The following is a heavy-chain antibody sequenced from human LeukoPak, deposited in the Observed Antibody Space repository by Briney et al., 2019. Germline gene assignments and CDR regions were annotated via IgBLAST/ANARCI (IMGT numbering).Heavy chain of an antibody. D-gene: IGHD2-15*01. CDR1: RFTFGNYG. J-gene: IGHJ1*01. CDR3: ASTPCSGGSCYFEYFQH. Sequence: GGSLRLSCAASRFTFGNYGMTWVRQAPGKGLEWVSSISGSGGSTYYADSVKGRFTISRDNSKNTMYLQMNSLRAEDTAVYYCASTPCSGGSCYFEYFQHWGQGILVTVSS. V-gene: IGHV3-23*01. CDR2: ISGSGGST.